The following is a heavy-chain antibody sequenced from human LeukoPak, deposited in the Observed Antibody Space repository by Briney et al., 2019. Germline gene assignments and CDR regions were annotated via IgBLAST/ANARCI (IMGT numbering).Heavy chain of an antibody. CDR1: GYTFTGYY. CDR3: ARGAMITFGGVIVRDYYYGMDV. Sequence: ASVKVSCKASGYTFTGYYMHWVRQAPGQGLEWMGWINPNSGGTNYAQKFQGWVTMTRDTSISTAYMELSRLRSDDTAVYYCARGAMITFGGVIVRDYYYGMDVWGQGTTVTVSS. V-gene: IGHV1-2*04. CDR2: INPNSGGT. D-gene: IGHD3-16*02. J-gene: IGHJ6*02.